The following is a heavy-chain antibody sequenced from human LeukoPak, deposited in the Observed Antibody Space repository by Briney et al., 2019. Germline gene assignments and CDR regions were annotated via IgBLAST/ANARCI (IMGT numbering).Heavy chain of an antibody. CDR3: ATALTAIKTGFEA. CDR2: INTNTGNP. CDR1: GGTVSSYV. D-gene: IGHD4/OR15-4a*01. V-gene: IGHV7-4-1*02. Sequence: ASVKVSCKASGGTVSSYVISWVRLGPGQGLEWMGWINTNTGNPTYAQDFTGRFVFTLDTSVSTAYLQISSLKAEDTAVYYCATALTAIKTGFEAWGQGTLVTVSS. J-gene: IGHJ5*02.